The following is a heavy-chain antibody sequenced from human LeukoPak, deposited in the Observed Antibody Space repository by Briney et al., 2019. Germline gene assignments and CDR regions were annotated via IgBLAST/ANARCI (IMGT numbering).Heavy chain of an antibody. CDR1: GGSISRGSNY. CDR2: MYTSGRT. Sequence: SETLSLTCTVSGGSISRGSNYWTWIRQPAGKGLEWIGRMYTSGRTNYNPSLKSRVTISVDTSKNQFSLKLSSVTAVDTAVYYCASFKGGPEDIWGQGTMVTVSS. CDR3: ASFKGGPEDI. V-gene: IGHV4-61*02. D-gene: IGHD3-16*01. J-gene: IGHJ3*02.